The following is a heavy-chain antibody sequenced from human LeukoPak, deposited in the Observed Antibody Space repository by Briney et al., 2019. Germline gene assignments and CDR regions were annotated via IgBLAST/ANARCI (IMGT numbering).Heavy chain of an antibody. D-gene: IGHD6-19*01. CDR3: AGRAVAGFDY. CDR2: ISYDGSNK. J-gene: IGHJ4*02. CDR1: RFTFSSYA. V-gene: IGHV3-30*04. Sequence: PGRSLRLSCAASRFTFSSYAMHWVRQAPGKGLEWVAVISYDGSNKYYADSVKGRSTISRDNSKNTLYLQMNSLRAEDTAVYYCAGRAVAGFDYWGQGTLVTVSS.